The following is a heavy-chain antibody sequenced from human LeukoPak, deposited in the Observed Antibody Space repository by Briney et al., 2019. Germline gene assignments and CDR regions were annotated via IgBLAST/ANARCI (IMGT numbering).Heavy chain of an antibody. D-gene: IGHD3-22*01. V-gene: IGHV4-59*08. Sequence: SETLSLTCTVSGGSISSYYWSWIRQPPGKGLEWIGYIYYSGSTNYNPSLKSRVTISVDTSKNQFSLKLSSVTAADTAVYYCARHSYDSSGYYPFDYWGQGTLVTVSS. CDR2: IYYSGST. J-gene: IGHJ4*02. CDR3: ARHSYDSSGYYPFDY. CDR1: GGSISSYY.